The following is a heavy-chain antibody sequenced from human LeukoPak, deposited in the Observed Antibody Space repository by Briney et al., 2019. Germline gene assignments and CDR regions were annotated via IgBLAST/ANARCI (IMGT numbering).Heavy chain of an antibody. CDR3: ARNAVPAATDYYYYYYMDV. D-gene: IGHD2-2*01. J-gene: IGHJ6*03. V-gene: IGHV1-2*02. Sequence: ASVKVSCKASGHTFTGYYMHWVRQAPGQGLEWMGWINPNSGGTNYAQKFQGRVTMTRDTSISTAYMELSRLRSDDTAVYYCARNAVPAATDYYYYYYMDVWGKGTTVTVSS. CDR2: INPNSGGT. CDR1: GHTFTGYY.